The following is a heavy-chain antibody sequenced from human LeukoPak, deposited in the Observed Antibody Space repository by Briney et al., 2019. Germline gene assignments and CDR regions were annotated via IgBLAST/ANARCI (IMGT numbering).Heavy chain of an antibody. CDR3: ARAIAARYNWFDP. Sequence: SETLSLTCTVSGGSISSYYWSWIRQPPGKGLEWIGYIYYSGSTNYNPSLKSRVTISVDTSKNQFSLKLSSVTAADTAVYYCARAIAARYNWFDPRGQGTLVTVSS. CDR1: GGSISSYY. J-gene: IGHJ5*02. CDR2: IYYSGST. D-gene: IGHD6-6*01. V-gene: IGHV4-59*01.